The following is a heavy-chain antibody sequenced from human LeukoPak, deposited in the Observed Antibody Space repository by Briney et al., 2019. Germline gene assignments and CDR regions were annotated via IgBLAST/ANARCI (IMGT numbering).Heavy chain of an antibody. J-gene: IGHJ4*02. Sequence: SETLPLTRTVSGGSISSYYWSWIRQPPGKGLEWIGYIYYSGSTNYNPSLKSRVTISVDTSKNQFSLKLSSVTAADTAVYYCAARGGGDFDYWGQGTLVTVSS. D-gene: IGHD3-16*01. CDR3: AARGGGDFDY. V-gene: IGHV4-59*01. CDR1: GGSISSYY. CDR2: IYYSGST.